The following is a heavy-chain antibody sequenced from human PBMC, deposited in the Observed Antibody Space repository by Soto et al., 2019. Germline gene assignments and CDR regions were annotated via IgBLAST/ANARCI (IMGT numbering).Heavy chain of an antibody. V-gene: IGHV1-18*01. Sequence: ASVKVPCKASGYTFTSYDINWVRQAPGQGLEWMGWISAYNGNTNYAQKLQGRVTMTTDTSTSTAYMELRSLRSDDTAVYYCARVGDDSSGYYYHAYYYGMDVWGQGTTVTVSS. D-gene: IGHD3-22*01. CDR2: ISAYNGNT. CDR3: ARVGDDSSGYYYHAYYYGMDV. CDR1: GYTFTSYD. J-gene: IGHJ6*02.